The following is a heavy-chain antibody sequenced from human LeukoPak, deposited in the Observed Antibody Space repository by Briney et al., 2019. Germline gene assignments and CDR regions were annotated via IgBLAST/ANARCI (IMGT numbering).Heavy chain of an antibody. CDR3: ASRVANYDSSGYPIFDY. J-gene: IGHJ4*02. Sequence: GGSLRLPCAASGFTFSICAMTWVRQAPGKGLEWVSTITGSGGSTYYADSVKGRFTISRDNSKNTLYLQMNSLSAEDTAVYYCASRVANYDSSGYPIFDYWGQGTLVTVSS. D-gene: IGHD3-22*01. CDR1: GFTFSICA. CDR2: ITGSGGST. V-gene: IGHV3-23*01.